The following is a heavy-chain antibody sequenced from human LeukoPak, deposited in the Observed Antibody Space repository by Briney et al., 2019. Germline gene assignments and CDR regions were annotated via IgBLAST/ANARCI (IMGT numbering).Heavy chain of an antibody. D-gene: IGHD6-19*01. CDR3: ARGGGRYSSGWYVLPY. V-gene: IGHV3-30*04. Sequence: GGSLRLSCAASGFTFSSYAMHWVRQAPGKGLEWVAVISYDGSNKYYADSVKGRFTISRDKSKNTLYLQMNSLRAEDTAVYYCARGGGRYSSGWYVLPYWGQGTLVTVSS. J-gene: IGHJ4*02. CDR2: ISYDGSNK. CDR1: GFTFSSYA.